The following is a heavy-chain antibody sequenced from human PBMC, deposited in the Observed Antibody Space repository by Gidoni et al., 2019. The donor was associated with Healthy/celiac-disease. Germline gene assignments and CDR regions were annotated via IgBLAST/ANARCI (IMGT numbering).Heavy chain of an antibody. CDR3: AREYSSGWYPTLGWFDP. D-gene: IGHD6-19*01. V-gene: IGHV6-1*01. CDR1: GASVSSNSAA. CDR2: TYYRSKWYN. J-gene: IGHJ5*02. Sequence: QVQLQQSGPGLVKPSQTLSLPCAISGASVSSNSAAWNWIRQSPSRGLEWLGRTYYRSKWYNDYAVSVKSRITINPDTSKNQFSLQLNSVTPEDTAVYYCAREYSSGWYPTLGWFDPWGQGTLVTVSS.